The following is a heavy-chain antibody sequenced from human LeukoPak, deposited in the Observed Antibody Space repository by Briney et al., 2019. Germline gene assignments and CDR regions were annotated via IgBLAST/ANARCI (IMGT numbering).Heavy chain of an antibody. J-gene: IGHJ6*02. CDR2: IYPGDSDT. CDR1: GDSFSSYW. D-gene: IGHD3-9*01. Sequence: GESLKIYGKGYGDSFSSYWIVWVRRITRKGLEWMGIIYPGDSDTRYSPSFQGQVTISADKSISTAYLQWSSLKASDTAMYYCARHSPGDYDILTGYPLGMDVWGQGTTVTVSS. CDR3: ARHSPGDYDILTGYPLGMDV. V-gene: IGHV5-51*01.